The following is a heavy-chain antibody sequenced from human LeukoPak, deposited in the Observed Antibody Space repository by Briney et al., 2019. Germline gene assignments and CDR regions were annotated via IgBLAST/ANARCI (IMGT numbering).Heavy chain of an antibody. CDR1: GFTFDDYA. CDR2: ISYNSGSI. J-gene: IGHJ4*02. Sequence: GRSLRLSCAASGFTFDDYAMQWVRQPPGKGLEWVSGISYNSGSIGYADSVKGRFTISRDNAKNSLYLQMNSLRPEDTAFYYCAKDLPSPHWGQGTLVTVSS. V-gene: IGHV3-9*01. CDR3: AKDLPSPH.